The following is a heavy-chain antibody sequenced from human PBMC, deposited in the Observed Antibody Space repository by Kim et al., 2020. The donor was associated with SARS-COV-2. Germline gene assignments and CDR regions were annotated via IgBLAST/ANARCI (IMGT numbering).Heavy chain of an antibody. CDR2: IRSKAYGGTT. CDR1: GFTFGDYA. J-gene: IGHJ5*02. CDR3: TRPRYNWNYGGGLGWFDP. Sequence: GGSLRLSCTASGFTFGDYAMSWVRQAPGKGLEWVGFIRSKAYGGTTEYAASVKGRFTISRDDSKSIAYLQMNSLKTEDTAVYYCTRPRYNWNYGGGLGWFDPWGQGTLVTVSS. D-gene: IGHD1-7*01. V-gene: IGHV3-49*04.